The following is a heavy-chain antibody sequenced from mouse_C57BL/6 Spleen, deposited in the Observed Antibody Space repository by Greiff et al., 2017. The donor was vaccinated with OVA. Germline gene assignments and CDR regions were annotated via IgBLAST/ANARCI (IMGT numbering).Heavy chain of an antibody. Sequence: EVQVVESGGGLVQSGRSLRLSCATSGFTFSDFYMEWVRQAPGKGLEWIAASRNKANDYTTEYSASVKGRFIVSRDTSQSILYLQMNALRAEDTAIYYCARDGNAMDYWGQGTSVTVSS. J-gene: IGHJ4*01. CDR3: ARDGNAMDY. CDR2: SRNKANDYTT. V-gene: IGHV7-1*01. CDR1: GFTFSDFY.